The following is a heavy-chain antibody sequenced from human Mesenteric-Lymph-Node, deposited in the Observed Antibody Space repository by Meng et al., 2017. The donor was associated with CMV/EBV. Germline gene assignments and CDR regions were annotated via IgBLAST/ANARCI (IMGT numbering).Heavy chain of an antibody. D-gene: IGHD1-26*01. V-gene: IGHV3-49*04. CDR1: GFTFGDYA. Sequence: GESLKISCTTSGFTFGDYALSWVRQAPGKRLEWVGFIRSKAYGGTTQYAASVQGRFTISRDDSKSLVYLQMNSLKTEDTAVYYCSREAWEQQRAFDIWGQGTMVTVSS. CDR2: IRSKAYGGTT. J-gene: IGHJ3*02. CDR3: SREAWEQQRAFDI.